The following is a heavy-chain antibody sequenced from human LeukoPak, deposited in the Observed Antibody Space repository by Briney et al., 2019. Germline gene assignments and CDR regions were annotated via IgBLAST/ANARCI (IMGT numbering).Heavy chain of an antibody. CDR2: INPNSGGT. J-gene: IGHJ4*02. D-gene: IGHD3-3*01. V-gene: IGHV1-2*06. CDR3: ARVHFLESDY. Sequence: WMGRINPNSGGTNYAQKFQGRVTMTRDTSISTAYMELSRLRSDDTAMYYCARVHFLESDYWGQGTLVTVSS.